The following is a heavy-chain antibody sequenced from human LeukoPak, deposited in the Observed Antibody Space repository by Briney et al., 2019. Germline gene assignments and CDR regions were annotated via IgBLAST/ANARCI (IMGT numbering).Heavy chain of an antibody. CDR1: GFTFSNYA. V-gene: IGHV3-23*01. Sequence: GGSLRLSCAASGFTFSNYAMTWVRQAPGKGLEWVSVISSSIYSTYYADSVNGRFTISRDNSKNTLYLQMTSLRADDTAVYYCARPYSSSRGAYYFGYWGQGTLVTVSS. CDR2: ISSSIYST. CDR3: ARPYSSSRGAYYFGY. D-gene: IGHD6-13*01. J-gene: IGHJ4*02.